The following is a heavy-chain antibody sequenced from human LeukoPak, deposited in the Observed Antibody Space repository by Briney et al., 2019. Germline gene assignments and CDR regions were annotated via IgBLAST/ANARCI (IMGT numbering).Heavy chain of an antibody. D-gene: IGHD3-22*01. CDR3: ARGRYSSGYYYFDY. Sequence: SETPSLTCAVSGGSISSGGYSWSWIRQPPGKGLEWIGYIYHSGSTYYNPSLKSRVTISVDRSKNQFSLKLSSVTAADTAVYYCARGRYSSGYYYFDYWGQGTLVTVSS. CDR1: GGSISSGGYS. CDR2: IYHSGST. J-gene: IGHJ4*02. V-gene: IGHV4-30-2*01.